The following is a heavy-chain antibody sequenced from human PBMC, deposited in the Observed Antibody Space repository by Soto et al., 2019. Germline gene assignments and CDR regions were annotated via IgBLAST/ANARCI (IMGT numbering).Heavy chain of an antibody. D-gene: IGHD3-3*02. CDR1: GFTFSDYY. Sequence: GGSLRLSCAASGFTFSDYYMDWVRQAPGKGLEWVGRIRNKAKSYTTEYAASVKGRFTVSRDDSENSLYLQMISLKTEDTAVYYCARAFPNYSYYYIDVWGKGTTVTVSS. CDR2: IRNKAKSYTT. CDR3: ARAFPNYSYYYIDV. V-gene: IGHV3-72*01. J-gene: IGHJ6*03.